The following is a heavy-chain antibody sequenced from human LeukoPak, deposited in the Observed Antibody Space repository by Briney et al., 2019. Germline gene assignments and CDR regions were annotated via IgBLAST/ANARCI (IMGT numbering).Heavy chain of an antibody. V-gene: IGHV1-3*01. CDR1: GYTLTSYA. CDR2: INAGNGNT. D-gene: IGHD6-19*01. Sequence: ASVKVSCKASGYTLTSYAMHWVRQAPGQRLEWMGWINAGNGNTKYSQKFQGRVTITRDTSASTAYMELSSLRSEDTAVYYCARAVGVAVAGTGYWGQGTLVTVSS. CDR3: ARAVGVAVAGTGY. J-gene: IGHJ4*02.